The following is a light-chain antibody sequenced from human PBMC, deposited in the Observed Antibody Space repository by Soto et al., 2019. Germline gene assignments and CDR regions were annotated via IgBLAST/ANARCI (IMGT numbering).Light chain of an antibody. V-gene: IGLV2-18*02. CDR1: SSDVGTYNR. Sequence: QSVLTQPPSVSGSPGQSVTISCTGTSSDVGTYNRVSWYQQPPGTAPKLMIYEVINRPSGVPDRFSGSKSGNTASLTISGLQAEDEADYYCSSYTSSNTLIFGGGTQLTVL. J-gene: IGLJ2*01. CDR2: EVI. CDR3: SSYTSSNTLI.